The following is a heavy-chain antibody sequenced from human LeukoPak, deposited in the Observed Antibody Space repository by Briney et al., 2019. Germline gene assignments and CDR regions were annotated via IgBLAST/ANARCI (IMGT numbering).Heavy chain of an antibody. CDR1: GYTFTSYG. J-gene: IGHJ4*02. V-gene: IGHV1-18*01. CDR3: ARGLLWFGEPYFDY. CDR2: ISAYNGNT. D-gene: IGHD3-10*01. Sequence: ASVKVSCKASGYTFTSYGISWVRQAPGQGLEWMGWISAYNGNTNYAQKLQGRVTMTTDTSTSTAYMELSSLRSEDTAVYYCARGLLWFGEPYFDYWGQGTLVTVSS.